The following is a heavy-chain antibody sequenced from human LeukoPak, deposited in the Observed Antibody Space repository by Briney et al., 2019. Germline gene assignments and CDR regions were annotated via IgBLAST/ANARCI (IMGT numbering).Heavy chain of an antibody. CDR1: GFTFSSYG. J-gene: IGHJ6*02. Sequence: GGSLRLSCAASGFTFSSYGMHWVRQAPGKGLEWVAVISYDGSNRYYAVSVKGRFTISRDNSKNTLYLQMNSLRAEDTAVYYCARDAVDTANAVWGQGTTVTVSS. CDR3: ARDAVDTANAV. D-gene: IGHD5-18*01. V-gene: IGHV3-30*03. CDR2: ISYDGSNR.